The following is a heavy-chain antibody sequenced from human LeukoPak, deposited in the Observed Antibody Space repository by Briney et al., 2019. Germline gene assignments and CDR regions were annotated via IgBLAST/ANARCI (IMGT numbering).Heavy chain of an antibody. CDR1: GYTFTPYY. CDR2: MNPNSGNT. Sequence: GASVKVSCKASGYTFTPYYIHWVRQAPGQGLEWMGWMNPNSGNTGYAQKFQGRVTMTRNTSISTAYMELSSLRSEDTAVYFCARKGPANYYYYYMDVWGKGTTVTVSS. CDR3: ARKGPANYYYYYMDV. V-gene: IGHV1-8*02. D-gene: IGHD2-2*01. J-gene: IGHJ6*03.